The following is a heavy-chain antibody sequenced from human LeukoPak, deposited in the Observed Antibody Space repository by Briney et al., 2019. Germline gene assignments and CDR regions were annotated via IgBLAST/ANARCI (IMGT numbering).Heavy chain of an antibody. V-gene: IGHV3-7*01. J-gene: IGHJ4*02. Sequence: GGSLRLSCISSGFMYSNYWMTWVRVRQAPGKGLGWVANIKQDGSETYHVDSVKGRFTISRDNAKNSLYLQMNSLRAEDTAVYYCAREQHWDYDYWGQGTLVTVSS. CDR2: IKQDGSET. CDR3: AREQHWDYDY. CDR1: GFMYSNYW. D-gene: IGHD3-3*02.